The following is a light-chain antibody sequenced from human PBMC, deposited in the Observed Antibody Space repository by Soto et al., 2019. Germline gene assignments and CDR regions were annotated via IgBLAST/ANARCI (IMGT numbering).Light chain of an antibody. Sequence: EIVMTQSPATLSVSPGERATLSCRASQSVSSNLAWYQQKPGQAPRLLIYGASTRATGIPARFSGSGSGTAFTPPISSLQSEDFAVYFCQQYNNWWTFGQGTKVEIK. V-gene: IGKV3-15*01. J-gene: IGKJ1*01. CDR3: QQYNNWWT. CDR1: QSVSSN. CDR2: GAS.